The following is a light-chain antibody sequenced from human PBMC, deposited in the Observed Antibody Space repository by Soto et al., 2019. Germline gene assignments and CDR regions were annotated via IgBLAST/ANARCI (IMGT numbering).Light chain of an antibody. CDR2: DVS. V-gene: IGLV2-14*01. Sequence: SALTQPASVSGSPGQSITISCTGTSSDVGGYNYVSWYQQHPGKAPKLMIYDVSNRPSGVSNCFSGSKSGNTASLTSSGLQAEDEADYYCSSYTSSSTLLNVFGTGTKVTVL. CDR1: SSDVGGYNY. CDR3: SSYTSSSTLLNV. J-gene: IGLJ1*01.